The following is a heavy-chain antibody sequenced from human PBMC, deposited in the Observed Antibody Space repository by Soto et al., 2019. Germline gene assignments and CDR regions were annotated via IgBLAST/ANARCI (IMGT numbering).Heavy chain of an antibody. J-gene: IGHJ3*02. Sequence: QVQLVESGGGLVKPGGSLRLSCAASGFTFSDYYMSWIRQAPGKGLEWVSYISSSGSTIYYADSVKGRFTISRDNAKNSLYLQMNSVRAEDTAVYYCARDQAQKTVVVTAGDAFDIGGQGTMVTVSS. V-gene: IGHV3-11*01. D-gene: IGHD2-21*02. CDR3: ARDQAQKTVVVTAGDAFDI. CDR1: GFTFSDYY. CDR2: ISSSGSTI.